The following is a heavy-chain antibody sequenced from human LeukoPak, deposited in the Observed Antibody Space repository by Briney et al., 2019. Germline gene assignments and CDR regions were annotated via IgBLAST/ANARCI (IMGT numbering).Heavy chain of an antibody. Sequence: KPGGSLRLSCAASGFTFSDYYMSWIRQAPGKGLEWVSYISSGSTIYYADSVKGRFTISRDNAKNSLYLQMNSLRAEDTAVYYCASWTKDYWGQGTLVTVSS. CDR2: ISSGSTI. CDR1: GFTFSDYY. D-gene: IGHD3/OR15-3a*01. J-gene: IGHJ4*02. CDR3: ASWTKDY. V-gene: IGHV3-11*04.